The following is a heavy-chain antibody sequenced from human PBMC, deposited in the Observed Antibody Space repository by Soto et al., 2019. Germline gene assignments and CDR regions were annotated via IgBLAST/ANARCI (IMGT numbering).Heavy chain of an antibody. CDR3: ARGGSYGDFFHY. Sequence: PSETLSLTCAVSGGSMSSNYWTWIRQSPGKGLEWIGYIYYTGSTKYNPSLKSRVTISLDTSKNQFSLRLTSVTSADTAVYYCARGGSYGDFFHYWGQGAQVPVSS. D-gene: IGHD4-17*01. J-gene: IGHJ4*02. CDR1: GGSMSSNY. CDR2: IYYTGST. V-gene: IGHV4-59*01.